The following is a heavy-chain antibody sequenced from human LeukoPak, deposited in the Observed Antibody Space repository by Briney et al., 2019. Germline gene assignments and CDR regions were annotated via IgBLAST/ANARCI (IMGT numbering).Heavy chain of an antibody. J-gene: IGHJ4*02. CDR1: GYTFTGYY. CDR3: ARDLRYYGSGSYRY. D-gene: IGHD3-10*01. Sequence: ASVKVSCKASGYTFTGYYMHWVRQAPGQGLEWMGRINPNSGGTNYAQKFQGRVTMTRDTSFSTAYMELSRLRSDDTAVYYCARDLRYYGSGSYRYWGQGTLVTVSS. CDR2: INPNSGGT. V-gene: IGHV1-2*06.